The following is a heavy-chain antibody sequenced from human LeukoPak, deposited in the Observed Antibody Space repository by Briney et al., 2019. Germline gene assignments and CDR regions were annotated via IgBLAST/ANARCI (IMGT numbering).Heavy chain of an antibody. CDR1: GFTFSSYW. D-gene: IGHD3-22*01. CDR2: IKQDGSEK. J-gene: IGHJ4*02. CDR3: AREVAMIVVVTAGLDY. V-gene: IGHV3-7*01. Sequence: NPGGSLILSCAASGFTFSSYWMSWVRQAPGKGLEWVANIKQDGSEKYYVDSVKGRFTISRDNAKNSLYLQMNSLRAEDTAVYYCAREVAMIVVVTAGLDYWGQGTLVTVSS.